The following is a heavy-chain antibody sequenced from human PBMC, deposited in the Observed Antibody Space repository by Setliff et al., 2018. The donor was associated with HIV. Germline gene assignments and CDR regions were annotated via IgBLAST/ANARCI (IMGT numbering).Heavy chain of an antibody. CDR1: GFTFSSFA. CDR2: IYTDDSNT. Sequence: GESLKISCAASGFTFSSFAMTWVRQAPGKGLEWVSIIYTDDSNTYYAESVKGRFTISRDNSKNTLYLQMNSLRAEDTAVYYCAKHFLLWSNAFHIWGQGTMVTASS. D-gene: IGHD2-21*01. CDR3: AKHFLLWSNAFHI. J-gene: IGHJ3*02. V-gene: IGHV3-23*03.